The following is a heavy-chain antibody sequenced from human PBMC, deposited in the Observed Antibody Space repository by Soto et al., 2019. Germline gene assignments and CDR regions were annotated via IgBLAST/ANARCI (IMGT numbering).Heavy chain of an antibody. J-gene: IGHJ4*02. Sequence: QVQFLQSGAEVKKPGASVKVSCKTSGYIFTNYPIHWVRQAPGRGLEWVAWINTGNGTTRYSPRLQGRVSLRTDTSASTAYMELTGLRFEDTAVYYCASKAFDYWGQGTLVAVSP. V-gene: IGHV1-3*04. CDR1: GYIFTNYP. CDR2: INTGNGTT. CDR3: ASKAFDY.